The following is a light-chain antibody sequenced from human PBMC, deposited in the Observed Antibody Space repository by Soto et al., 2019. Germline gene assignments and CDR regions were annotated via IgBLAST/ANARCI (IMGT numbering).Light chain of an antibody. Sequence: QSALAQPASVSGSPGQSITNSCTGTSSDVGAYNYVSWYQQHPGKAPKLMIYEVRGRPSGVSNRFSGSKSGNTASLTISGLQAEDEGDYFCSSYGSTSARYVFGTGTKLTVL. CDR2: EVR. CDR1: SSDVGAYNY. V-gene: IGLV2-14*01. CDR3: SSYGSTSARYV. J-gene: IGLJ1*01.